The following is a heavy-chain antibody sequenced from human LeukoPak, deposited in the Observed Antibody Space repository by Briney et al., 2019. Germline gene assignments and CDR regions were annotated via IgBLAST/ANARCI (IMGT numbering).Heavy chain of an antibody. J-gene: IGHJ4*02. Sequence: GGSLRLSCAASGFTFSSYAMTWVRQATGKGLEWVSGISGGGDSTSYADSVKGRFTISRDNSKNTLYLQMNSLRPEDTAVYYCAKTVRYNYDSSGYSLFYNWGQGTLVTVSS. CDR3: AKTVRYNYDSSGYSLFYN. CDR1: GFTFSSYA. V-gene: IGHV3-23*01. CDR2: ISGGGDST. D-gene: IGHD3-22*01.